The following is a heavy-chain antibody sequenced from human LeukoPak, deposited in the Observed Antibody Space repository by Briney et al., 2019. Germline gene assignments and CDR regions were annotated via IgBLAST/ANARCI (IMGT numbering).Heavy chain of an antibody. CDR1: GGSISSGDYY. J-gene: IGHJ4*02. V-gene: IGHV4-30-4*01. Sequence: SETLSLTCTVSGGSISSGDYYWSWIRQPPGKGLEWIGYIYYSGSTYYNPSLKSRVTISVDTSKNQFSLKLSSVTAADTAVYYCARSDRDYGSGSYYTPSLEHWGQGTLVTVSS. D-gene: IGHD3-10*01. CDR2: IYYSGST. CDR3: ARSDRDYGSGSYYTPSLEH.